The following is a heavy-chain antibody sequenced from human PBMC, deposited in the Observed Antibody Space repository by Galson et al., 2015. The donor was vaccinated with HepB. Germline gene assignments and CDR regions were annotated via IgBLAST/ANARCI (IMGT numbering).Heavy chain of an antibody. J-gene: IGHJ3*02. D-gene: IGHD7-27*01. CDR2: IWYDGGNK. V-gene: IGHV3-33*01. Sequence: SLRLSCAASGFTFSSYGMHWVRQAPGKGLEWVAVIWYDGGNKYYAGSVKGRFTISRDNSKNTLYLQMNTLRAEDTAVYYCARVYIESNWASEGAFDIWGQGTMVTVSS. CDR1: GFTFSSYG. CDR3: ARVYIESNWASEGAFDI.